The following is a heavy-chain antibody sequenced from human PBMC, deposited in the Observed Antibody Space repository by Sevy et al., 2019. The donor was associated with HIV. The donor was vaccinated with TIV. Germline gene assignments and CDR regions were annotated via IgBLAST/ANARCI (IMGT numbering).Heavy chain of an antibody. D-gene: IGHD2-21*02. CDR2: IYYSGTT. V-gene: IGHV4-39*01. CDR3: ARFEYGDYESQFEY. CDR1: GGSINSDSYY. Sequence: ETLSLTCTVSGGSINSDSYYWGWIRQPPGKGLEWIGNIYYSGTTYYNPSLKSRVTISVDTSKNQFSLKLSSVTAADTAAYYCARFEYGDYESQFEYWGQGTLVTVSS. J-gene: IGHJ4*02.